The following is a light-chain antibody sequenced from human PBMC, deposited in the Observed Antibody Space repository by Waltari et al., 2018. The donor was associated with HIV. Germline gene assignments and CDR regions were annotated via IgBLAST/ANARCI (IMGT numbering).Light chain of an antibody. V-gene: IGLV2-23*02. CDR2: EVS. CDR3: CAYAGSTTYVI. CDR1: SSDAGGYTT. J-gene: IGLJ2*01. Sequence: QSALTQPASVSGSPGQSITISCTGTSSDAGGYTTPYWYQQHPGKAPKLMIYEVSKRPSGVSNRFSGSKSGNTASLTISGLQAEDEADYYCCAYAGSTTYVIFGGGTKLTVL.